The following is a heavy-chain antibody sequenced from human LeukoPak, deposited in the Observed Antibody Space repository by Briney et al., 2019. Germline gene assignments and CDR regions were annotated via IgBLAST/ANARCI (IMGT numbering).Heavy chain of an antibody. D-gene: IGHD6-19*01. Sequence: PGGSLRLSCAASGFTFSAYSMNWVRQAPGKGLDWVSYISSRSFTIYYADSVKGRFTISRDNAKNSLYLEMNSLRDEDTAVYYCARSVIAVAGYDAFDIWGQGTVDTVSS. CDR1: GFTFSAYS. J-gene: IGHJ3*02. CDR3: ARSVIAVAGYDAFDI. CDR2: ISSRSFTI. V-gene: IGHV3-48*02.